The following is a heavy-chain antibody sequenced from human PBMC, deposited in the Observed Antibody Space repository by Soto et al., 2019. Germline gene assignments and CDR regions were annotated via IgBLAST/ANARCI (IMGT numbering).Heavy chain of an antibody. CDR1: GISVNTGSFY. V-gene: IGHV4-61*01. Sequence: PSETLSLTCTVSGISVNTGSFYWTWIRQPPGKGLEWIGQISNSGSTNYNPSLKSRVTISVDTSKNQFSLKLSSVTAADTAVYYCARDRITMVPEWFDPWGQGTLVTVSS. CDR3: ARDRITMVPEWFDP. CDR2: ISNSGST. J-gene: IGHJ5*02. D-gene: IGHD3-10*01.